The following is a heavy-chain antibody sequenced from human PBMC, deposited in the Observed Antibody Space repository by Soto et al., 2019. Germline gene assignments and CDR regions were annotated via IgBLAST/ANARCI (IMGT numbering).Heavy chain of an antibody. CDR2: IYSGGST. D-gene: IGHD6-19*01. J-gene: IGHJ6*02. CDR3: ARDRIAVAGHYYYYYGMDV. Sequence: EVQLVESGGGLIQPGGSLRLSCAASGFTVSSNYMSWVRQAPGKGLEWVSVIYSGGSTYYADSVKGRFTISRDNSKNTLYLQMNSLRAEYTAVYYCARDRIAVAGHYYYYYGMDVWCQGTTVTVSS. V-gene: IGHV3-53*01. CDR1: GFTVSSNY.